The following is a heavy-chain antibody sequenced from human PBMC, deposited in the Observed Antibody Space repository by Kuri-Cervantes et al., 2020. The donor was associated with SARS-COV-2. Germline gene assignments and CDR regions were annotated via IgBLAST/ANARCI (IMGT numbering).Heavy chain of an antibody. Sequence: GESLKISCAATGFTFSSYAMRWVRQAPGKGLEWVSAISGSGGSTYYADSVKGRFTISRDNSKNTLYLQMNSLRAEDTAVYYCAKCSDIAAAGQTDYWGQGTLVTVSS. V-gene: IGHV3-23*01. CDR2: ISGSGGST. J-gene: IGHJ4*02. CDR3: AKCSDIAAAGQTDY. D-gene: IGHD6-13*01. CDR1: GFTFSSYA.